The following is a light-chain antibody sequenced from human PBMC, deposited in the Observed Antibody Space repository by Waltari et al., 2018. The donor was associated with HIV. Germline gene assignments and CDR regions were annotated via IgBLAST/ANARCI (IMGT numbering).Light chain of an antibody. V-gene: IGLV3-1*01. CDR1: ELWDNY. CDR2: QDN. J-gene: IGLJ3*02. CDR3: QAWGSSTSGV. Sequence: SYEVTQPPSVAVSPGPTASLPCSGHELWDNYTCWYQQKPGQSPLLVNCQDNKRPSGIPERFSGSCCGHTATLSIIGTLPMGEADYYCQAWGSSTSGVFGTGTKLTVL.